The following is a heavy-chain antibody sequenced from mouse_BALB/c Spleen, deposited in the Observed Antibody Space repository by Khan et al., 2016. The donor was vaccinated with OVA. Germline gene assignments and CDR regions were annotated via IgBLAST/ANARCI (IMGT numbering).Heavy chain of an antibody. V-gene: IGHV14-4*02. Sequence: VRLQQSGAELVRSGASVKLSCTASGFNIKDYYMHWVKQRPEQGLEWIGWIDPENGDTEYAPKFQGKATMTADPSSNTAYLQLSGLTSEDTAVYYCNRYDYAMDYWGQGTSVTVSS. CDR1: GFNIKDYY. J-gene: IGHJ4*01. D-gene: IGHD2-14*01. CDR2: IDPENGDT. CDR3: NRYDYAMDY.